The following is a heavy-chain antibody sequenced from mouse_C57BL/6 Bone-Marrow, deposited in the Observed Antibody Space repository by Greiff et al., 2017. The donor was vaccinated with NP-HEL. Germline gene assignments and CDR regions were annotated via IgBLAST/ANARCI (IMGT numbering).Heavy chain of an antibody. Sequence: VMLVESGAELARPGASVKMSCKASGYTFTSYTMHWVKQRPGQGLEWIGYINPSSGYTKYNQKFKDKATLTADKSSSTAYMQLSSLTSEDAAVYYCARRYGSNAMDYWGQGTSVTVSS. D-gene: IGHD1-1*01. CDR3: ARRYGSNAMDY. CDR2: INPSSGYT. J-gene: IGHJ4*01. V-gene: IGHV1-4*01. CDR1: GYTFTSYT.